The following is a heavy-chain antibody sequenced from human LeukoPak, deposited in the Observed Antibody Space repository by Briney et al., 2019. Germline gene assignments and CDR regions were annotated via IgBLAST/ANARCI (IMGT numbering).Heavy chain of an antibody. CDR3: ARSSIAAAGTVRHFDY. Sequence: ASVKVSCKASGHTGTTDYIHWVRQAPGQGLEWMGMINPRGGGTDYAQNFRGRVTMTRDTSTNTAYMELSSLRSEDTAVYYCARSSIAAAGTVRHFDYWGQGTLVTVSS. D-gene: IGHD6-13*01. CDR1: GHTGTTDY. J-gene: IGHJ4*02. CDR2: INPRGGGT. V-gene: IGHV1-46*01.